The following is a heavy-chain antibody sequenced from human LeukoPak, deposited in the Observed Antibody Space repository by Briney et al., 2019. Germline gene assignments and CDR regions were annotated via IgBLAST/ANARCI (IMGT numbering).Heavy chain of an antibody. Sequence: GGSLRLSCAAAGFVFSTYAMTWVRQVPGKGLEWVSLISGSTSSTYYADSVKGRFIISRDNSKNTLSLQMNSLRVDDTAVYYCARGASVVAGSDDAFDIWGQGTMVTVSS. CDR2: ISGSTSST. J-gene: IGHJ3*02. CDR1: GFVFSTYA. D-gene: IGHD6-19*01. CDR3: ARGASVVAGSDDAFDI. V-gene: IGHV3-23*01.